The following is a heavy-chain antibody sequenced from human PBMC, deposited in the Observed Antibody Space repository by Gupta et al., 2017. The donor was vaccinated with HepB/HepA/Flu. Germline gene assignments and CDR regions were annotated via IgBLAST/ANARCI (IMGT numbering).Heavy chain of an antibody. Sequence: EVQLMASGGGLIQPGGSLRLSCAASGFTFDTCAINWVRQAPGKGLEWVSGISDSGATTYHADSVKGRFTISRDNSKKTVFLQMNSLRAEDTAVYYCAKNCSGSYWSHWGQGTLVTVSS. J-gene: IGHJ4*02. CDR3: AKNCSGSYWSH. V-gene: IGHV3-23*01. D-gene: IGHD6-19*01. CDR2: ISDSGATT. CDR1: GFTFDTCA.